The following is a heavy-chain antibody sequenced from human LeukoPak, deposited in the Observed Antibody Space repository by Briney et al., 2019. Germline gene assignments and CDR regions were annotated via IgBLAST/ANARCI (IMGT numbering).Heavy chain of an antibody. CDR3: ARPRGYSGYDIGWFDP. Sequence: SETLSLTCTVSGYSISSGYYWGWIRQPPGKGLEWIGSIFRSGSTYYNPSLKSRVTISVDTSKNQFSLKLSSVTAADTAVYYCARPRGYSGYDIGWFDPWGQGTLVTVSS. CDR1: GYSISSGYY. V-gene: IGHV4-38-2*02. CDR2: IFRSGST. D-gene: IGHD5-12*01. J-gene: IGHJ5*02.